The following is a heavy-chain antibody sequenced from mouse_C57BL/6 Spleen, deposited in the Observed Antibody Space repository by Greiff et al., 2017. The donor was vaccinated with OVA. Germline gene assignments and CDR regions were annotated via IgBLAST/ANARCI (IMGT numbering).Heavy chain of an antibody. CDR2: IDPSDSET. J-gene: IGHJ4*01. D-gene: IGHD3-2*02. Sequence: VQLQQPGAELVRPGSSVKLSCKASGYTFTSYWMHWVKQRPIQGLEWIGNIDPSDSETHYNQKFKDKATLTVDKSSSTAYMQLSSLTSEDSAVYYCARGATAQATTGYAMDYWGQGTSVTVSS. V-gene: IGHV1-52*01. CDR3: ARGATAQATTGYAMDY. CDR1: GYTFTSYW.